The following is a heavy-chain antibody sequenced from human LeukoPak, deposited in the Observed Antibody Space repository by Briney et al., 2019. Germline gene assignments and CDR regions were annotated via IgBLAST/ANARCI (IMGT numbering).Heavy chain of an antibody. CDR2: IKQDGSEK. CDR1: GFTFTTYW. J-gene: IGHJ5*02. Sequence: GGSLRLSCAASGFTFTTYWMGWVRQAPGKGLEWVANIKQDGSEKYYVDSVKGRFTISRDNAKNSLYLQMNSLRAEDTVMYYCARPLMYYYGSETYFWFDPWGQGTLVTVSS. D-gene: IGHD3-10*01. CDR3: ARPLMYYYGSETYFWFDP. V-gene: IGHV3-7*01.